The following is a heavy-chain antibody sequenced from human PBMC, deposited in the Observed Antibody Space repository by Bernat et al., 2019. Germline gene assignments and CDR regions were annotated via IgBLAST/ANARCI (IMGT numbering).Heavy chain of an antibody. D-gene: IGHD2-21*02. CDR1: GFSLSNARMG. J-gene: IGHJ5*02. V-gene: IGHV2-26*01. Sequence: QVTLKESGPVLVKPTETLTLTCTVSGFSLSNARMGVSWIRQPPGKAREWLAHIFSKDEKSYSTSLKSRLTISKDTSKSQVVLTMTNMDPVDPATYYCARLLTYCGGDCYSDSLVRWFDPWGQGTLVPVSS. CDR2: IFSKDEK. CDR3: ARLLTYCGGDCYSDSLVRWFDP.